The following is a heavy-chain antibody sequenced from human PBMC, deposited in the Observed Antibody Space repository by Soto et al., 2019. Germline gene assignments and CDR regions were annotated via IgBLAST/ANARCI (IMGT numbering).Heavy chain of an antibody. J-gene: IGHJ1*01. CDR3: TSRYYGDYAFQH. Sequence: GGSLRLSFAASGFTFSNTWMSWVRQAPGKGLEWIGRIKSKTDGGTTDYAAPVKGRFTISRDDSKNTLYLQMSSLKTEDTGVYYCTSRYYGDYAFQHWGQGTLVTVSS. CDR2: IKSKTDGGTT. D-gene: IGHD4-17*01. V-gene: IGHV3-15*01. CDR1: GFTFSNTW.